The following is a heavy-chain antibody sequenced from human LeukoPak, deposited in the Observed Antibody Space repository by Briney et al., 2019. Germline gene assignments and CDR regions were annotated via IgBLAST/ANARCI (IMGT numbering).Heavy chain of an antibody. CDR1: GYTFTGYY. Sequence: GASVKVSCKASGYTFTGYYMHWVRQAPGQGLEWMGWINPNSGGTNYAQKFQGWVIMTRDTSISTAYMELSRLRSDDTAVYYCARATYKVTFDYWGQGTLVTVSS. CDR2: INPNSGGT. V-gene: IGHV1-2*04. J-gene: IGHJ4*02. D-gene: IGHD2-21*02. CDR3: ARATYKVTFDY.